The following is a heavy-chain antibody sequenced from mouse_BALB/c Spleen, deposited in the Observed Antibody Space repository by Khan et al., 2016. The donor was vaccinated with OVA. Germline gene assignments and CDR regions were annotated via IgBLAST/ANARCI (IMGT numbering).Heavy chain of an antibody. Sequence: EVQLQESGPGLVKPSQSLSLTCTVTGYSITSDYAWNWIRQFPGNKLEWMGYISYSGSTSYNPSLKSRISITRDTSKNQFFLQLNSVTTVATATLDCVSERIYYDYSHAMVYCGLGTSVTVSS. D-gene: IGHD2-4*01. CDR1: GYSITSDYA. CDR3: VSERIYYDYSHAMVY. J-gene: IGHJ4*01. CDR2: ISYSGST. V-gene: IGHV3-2*02.